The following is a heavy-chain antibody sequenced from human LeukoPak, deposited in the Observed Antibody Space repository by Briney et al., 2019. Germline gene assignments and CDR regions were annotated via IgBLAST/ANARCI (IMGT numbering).Heavy chain of an antibody. J-gene: IGHJ4*02. CDR1: GYSISRGYS. CDR3: ARCIAATGAFDY. CDR2: IYHGGST. D-gene: IGHD6-13*01. Sequence: SETLSLTCTVSGYSISRGYSWGWIRQPPGKGLEWLGSIYHGGSTYFNLSLKSRVTFSVDTSKNQFSLRLSSVTAADTAVYYCARCIAATGAFDYWGQGTLVTVSS. V-gene: IGHV4-38-2*02.